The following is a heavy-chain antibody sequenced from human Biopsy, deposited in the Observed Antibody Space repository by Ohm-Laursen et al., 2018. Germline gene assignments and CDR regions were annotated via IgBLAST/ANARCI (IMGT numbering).Heavy chain of an antibody. J-gene: IGHJ4*02. D-gene: IGHD4-23*01. Sequence: TLSPTCTVSGVSITAYYWSWIRQPPGRGLEWIGHISYTGYTSYNASLKSRVTISVDTSRNHFSLRLSSLTAADTAVYYCARGSNDFGGLYFPRWGQGTLLTVSS. V-gene: IGHV4-59*12. CDR1: GVSITAYY. CDR2: ISYTGYT. CDR3: ARGSNDFGGLYFPR.